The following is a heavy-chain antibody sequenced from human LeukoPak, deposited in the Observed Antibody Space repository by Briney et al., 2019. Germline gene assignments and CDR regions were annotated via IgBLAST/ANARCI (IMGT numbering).Heavy chain of an antibody. D-gene: IGHD3-22*01. V-gene: IGHV3-15*07. J-gene: IGHJ4*02. CDR2: IKSKTDGGTT. Sequence: GGSLRLSCAASGFTFSNAWMNWVRQAPGKGLEWVGRIKSKTDGGTTDYAAPVKGSFTISRDDSKNTLFLQMNSLKTEDTAVYYCTTESYYYDSSGYYLRTSFDYWGQGTLVTVSS. CDR1: GFTFSNAW. CDR3: TTESYYYDSSGYYLRTSFDY.